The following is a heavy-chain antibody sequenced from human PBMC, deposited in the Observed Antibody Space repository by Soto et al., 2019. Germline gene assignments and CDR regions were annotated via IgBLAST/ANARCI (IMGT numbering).Heavy chain of an antibody. CDR1: GGSFSGYY. V-gene: IGHV4-34*01. CDR3: ARAGYSSGSFMDV. Sequence: SETLSLTCAVYGGSFSGYYWSWIRQPPGKGLEWIGEINHSGSTNYNPSLKSRVTISVDTSKNQFSLKLSSVTAADTAVYYCARAGYSSGSFMDVWGQGTTVTVSS. J-gene: IGHJ6*02. D-gene: IGHD6-19*01. CDR2: INHSGST.